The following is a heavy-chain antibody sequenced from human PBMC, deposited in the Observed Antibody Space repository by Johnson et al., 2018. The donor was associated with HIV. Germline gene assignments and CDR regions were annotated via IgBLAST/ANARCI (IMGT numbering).Heavy chain of an antibody. CDR2: IRYDGTHK. Sequence: QVQLVESGGGVVQPGGSLRLSCAASGFTFSSYGMHWVRQAPGKGLDWVALIRYDGTHKYYVDSVKGRFTISRDNAKNSLYLQMNSLRAEDTAVYFCASSGSESYYWDLGTNALIIWGQGTMVTVSS. V-gene: IGHV3-30*02. D-gene: IGHD1-26*01. CDR1: GFTFSSYG. CDR3: ASSGSESYYWDLGTNALII. J-gene: IGHJ3*02.